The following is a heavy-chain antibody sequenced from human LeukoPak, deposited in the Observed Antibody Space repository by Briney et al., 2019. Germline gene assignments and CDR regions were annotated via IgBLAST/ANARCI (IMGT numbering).Heavy chain of an antibody. CDR1: GFTFSSYA. CDR2: ITGSGGST. CDR3: AKGNYDILS. D-gene: IGHD3-9*01. V-gene: IGHV3-23*01. Sequence: GGPLRLSCAASGFTFSSYAMSWVRQTPGKGLEWVSTITGSGGSTYYADSVKGRFTISRDSSKNTLYLQLNSLRAEDTAEYYCAKGNYDILSWGQGTLVTVSS. J-gene: IGHJ4*02.